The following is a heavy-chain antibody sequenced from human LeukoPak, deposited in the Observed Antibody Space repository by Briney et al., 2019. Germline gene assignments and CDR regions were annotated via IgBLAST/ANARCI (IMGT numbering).Heavy chain of an antibody. Sequence: SETLSLTCAVYGGSFSGYYWSWIRQPPGKGLEWIGEINHSGSTNYNPSLKSRVTISVDASKNQFSLKLSSVTAADTAVYYCARRFAPSPAYDSSGYYFSPIAPFDYWGQGTLVTVSS. V-gene: IGHV4-34*01. CDR2: INHSGST. J-gene: IGHJ4*02. CDR3: ARRFAPSPAYDSSGYYFSPIAPFDY. CDR1: GGSFSGYY. D-gene: IGHD3-22*01.